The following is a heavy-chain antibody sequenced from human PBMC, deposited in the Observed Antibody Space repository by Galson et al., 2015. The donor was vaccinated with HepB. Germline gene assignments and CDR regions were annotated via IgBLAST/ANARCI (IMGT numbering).Heavy chain of an antibody. J-gene: IGHJ6*02. D-gene: IGHD4-23*01. CDR3: ARDEPVYYGGNSEVKGMDV. CDR1: GFTFSSYG. Sequence: SLRLSCAASGFTFSSYGMHWVRQAPGKGLEWVAVIWYDGSNKYYADSVKGRFTISRDNSKNTLYLQMNSLRAEDTAVYYCARDEPVYYGGNSEVKGMDVWGQGTTVTVSS. CDR2: IWYDGSNK. V-gene: IGHV3-33*01.